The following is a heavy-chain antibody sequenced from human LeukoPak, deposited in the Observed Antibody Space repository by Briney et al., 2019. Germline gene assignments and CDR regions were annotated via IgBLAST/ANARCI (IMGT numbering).Heavy chain of an antibody. J-gene: IGHJ4*02. Sequence: GSLRLSCAASGFTFSDYYMSWIRQAPGKGLEWVTLVWYDGNRKYYADSVKGRFTISRDNSKNSVYLQLNSLRPEDTAMYYCVSMVRGVGYWGQGTLVTVSS. CDR2: VWYDGNRK. CDR1: GFTFSDYY. D-gene: IGHD3-10*01. V-gene: IGHV3-30*02. CDR3: VSMVRGVGY.